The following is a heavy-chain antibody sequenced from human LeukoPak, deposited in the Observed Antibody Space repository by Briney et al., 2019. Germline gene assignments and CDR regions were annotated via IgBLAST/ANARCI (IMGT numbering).Heavy chain of an antibody. D-gene: IGHD5-24*01. V-gene: IGHV4-39*07. Sequence: PSETLSLTCTVSGGSISSSSDFWGWIRQPPGKAPEWIGSIHYNGSTHDNPSLKSRVTMAVDMSQNLFSLRLRAVTAADTAVYYCASQMTTDDYWGQGTLVTVSS. CDR3: ASQMTTDDY. CDR1: GGSISSSSDF. CDR2: IHYNGST. J-gene: IGHJ4*02.